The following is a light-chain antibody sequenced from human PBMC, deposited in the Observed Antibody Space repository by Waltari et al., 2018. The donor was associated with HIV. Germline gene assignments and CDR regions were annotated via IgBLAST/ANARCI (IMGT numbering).Light chain of an antibody. Sequence: QSVLTHPPSASGTPGQRVTISCSGSSSNIGRNPINWYRQLPGTAPKLLIYSNNQWPSGVPDRFSGSKSGTSASLAISGLQSEDEADYYCAAWDDSLHGYVFGTGTKVTVV. V-gene: IGLV1-44*01. CDR1: SSNIGRNP. J-gene: IGLJ1*01. CDR3: AAWDDSLHGYV. CDR2: SNN.